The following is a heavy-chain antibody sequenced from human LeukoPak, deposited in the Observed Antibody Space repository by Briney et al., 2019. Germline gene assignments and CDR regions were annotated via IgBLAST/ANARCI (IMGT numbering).Heavy chain of an antibody. V-gene: IGHV3-11*04. CDR3: ARGDTYFDY. CDR1: GGSISSYY. J-gene: IGHJ4*02. Sequence: LSLTCTVSGGSISSYYWNWIRQAPGKGLEWVSYISSSGSTIYYADSVKGRFTISRDNAKNSLYLQMNSLRAEDTAVYYCARGDTYFDYWGQGTLVTVSS. CDR2: ISSSGSTI.